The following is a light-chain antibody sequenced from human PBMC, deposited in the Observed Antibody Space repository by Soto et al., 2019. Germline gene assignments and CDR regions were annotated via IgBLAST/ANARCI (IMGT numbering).Light chain of an antibody. CDR3: SSYAGTNNYV. CDR1: SSDVGGYNY. V-gene: IGLV2-8*01. J-gene: IGLJ1*01. CDR2: EVS. Sequence: QSALTQPPSASGSPGQSVTISCTGTSSDVGGYNYVSWYQHHPGKGPKLMIFEVSKRPSGVPDRFSGSKSGNTASLTVAGLQAEDEADYYCSSYAGTNNYVFGTGTKLNVL.